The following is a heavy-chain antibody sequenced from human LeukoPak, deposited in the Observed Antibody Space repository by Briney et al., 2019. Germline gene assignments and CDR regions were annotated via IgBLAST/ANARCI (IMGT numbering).Heavy chain of an antibody. CDR1: GYTLTELS. CDR2: FDPEDGET. V-gene: IGHV1-24*01. J-gene: IGHJ3*02. D-gene: IGHD3-22*01. Sequence: ASVKVSCKVSGYTLTELSMHWVRQAPGKGLEWMGGFDPEDGETIYAQKFQGRVTMTEDTSTDTAYMELSSLRSEDTAVYYCATYRNNYYDSSGESDAFDIWGQGTLVTVSS. CDR3: ATYRNNYYDSSGESDAFDI.